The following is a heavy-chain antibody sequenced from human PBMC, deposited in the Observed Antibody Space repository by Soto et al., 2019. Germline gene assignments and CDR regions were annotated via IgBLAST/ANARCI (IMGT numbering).Heavy chain of an antibody. CDR3: ANLLAARAY. Sequence: GGSLRHSSAASGFTFSSYAMSWVRQAPGKGLEWVSAISGSGGSTYYADSVKGRFTISRDNSKNTLYLQMNSLRAEDTAVYFCANLLAARAYWGQGPLVTVSS. V-gene: IGHV3-23*01. CDR2: ISGSGGST. J-gene: IGHJ4*02. D-gene: IGHD6-6*01. CDR1: GFTFSSYA.